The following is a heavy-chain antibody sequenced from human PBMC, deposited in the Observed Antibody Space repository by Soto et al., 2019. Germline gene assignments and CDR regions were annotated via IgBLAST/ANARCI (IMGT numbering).Heavy chain of an antibody. Sequence: EVELVESGGGLVQPGGSLKLSCAASGFSLSGSFIHWVRQASGKGPEWVGRIAFRAHNYATAYGTSVQGRFTVSRDDSLNTAYLHMNGLKTEDTAVYFCAGLMDTLFERFDYWGRGILVTVSA. V-gene: IGHV3-73*02. J-gene: IGHJ4*02. D-gene: IGHD5-18*01. CDR2: IAFRAHNYAT. CDR3: AGLMDTLFERFDY. CDR1: GFSLSGSF.